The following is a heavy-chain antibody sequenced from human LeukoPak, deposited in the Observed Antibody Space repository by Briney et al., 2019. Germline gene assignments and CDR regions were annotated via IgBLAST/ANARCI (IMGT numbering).Heavy chain of an antibody. CDR2: INPSGVST. Sequence: ASVKVSCKASGFTSTSYYMHWVRQAPGQGLEWMGIINPSGVSTTYAQKFQGRVTMTTDTSASTVYMELSSLRSEDTAVYYCAREFSSSWGPFDYWGQGTLVTVSS. J-gene: IGHJ4*02. D-gene: IGHD6-6*01. CDR1: GFTSTSYY. V-gene: IGHV1-46*03. CDR3: AREFSSSWGPFDY.